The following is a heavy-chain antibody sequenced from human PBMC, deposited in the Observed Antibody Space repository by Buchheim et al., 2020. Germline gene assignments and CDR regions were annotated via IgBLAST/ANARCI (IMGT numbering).Heavy chain of an antibody. J-gene: IGHJ5*02. CDR2: ISSSSSTI. V-gene: IGHV3-48*02. Sequence: EVQLLESGGGLVQPGGSLRLSCAASGFTFSSYSMNWVRQAPGKGLEWVSYISSSSSTIYYADSVKGRFTISRDNAKNSLYLQMNRLRDEDTAVYYCARDLYSSGWYGYWFDPWGQGTL. CDR3: ARDLYSSGWYGYWFDP. D-gene: IGHD6-19*01. CDR1: GFTFSSYS.